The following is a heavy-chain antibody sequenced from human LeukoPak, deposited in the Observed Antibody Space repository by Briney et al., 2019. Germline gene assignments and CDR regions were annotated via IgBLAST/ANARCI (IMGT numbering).Heavy chain of an antibody. CDR3: ARAGGYCSGGSCYRGYSWFDP. CDR1: GFTFSSYA. D-gene: IGHD2-15*01. J-gene: IGHJ5*02. Sequence: PGGSLRLSCAASGFTFSSYAMSWVRQAPGKGLEWVSSISGSGDNTYSADSVKGRFTISRDNSKNTLYLQMNSLRVEDTAVYYCARAGGYCSGGSCYRGYSWFDPWGQGTLVTVSS. V-gene: IGHV3-23*01. CDR2: ISGSGDNT.